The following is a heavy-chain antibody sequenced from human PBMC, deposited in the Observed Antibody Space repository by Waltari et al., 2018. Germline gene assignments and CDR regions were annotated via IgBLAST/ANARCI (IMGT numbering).Heavy chain of an antibody. CDR3: ARGVVPAATRPYYYYYMDV. Sequence: QVQLQESGPGLVKPSETLSLTCTVSGGSISSYYWSWIRQPPGKGLGWIGYIYYSGSTNYNPALKSRVTISVDTSKNQFSLKLSSVTAADTAVYYCARGVVPAATRPYYYYYMDVWGKGTTVTISS. V-gene: IGHV4-59*01. D-gene: IGHD2-2*01. CDR2: IYYSGST. J-gene: IGHJ6*03. CDR1: GGSISSYY.